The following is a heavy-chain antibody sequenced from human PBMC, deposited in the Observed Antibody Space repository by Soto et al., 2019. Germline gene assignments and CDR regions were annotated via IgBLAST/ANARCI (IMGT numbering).Heavy chain of an antibody. CDR1: GGSISSYY. V-gene: IGHV4-59*12. CDR2: IYYSGST. D-gene: IGHD3-22*01. CDR3: ARDWYYSDSTGYYHDGFDI. J-gene: IGHJ3*02. Sequence: SETLSLTCTVSGGSISSYYWSWIRQPPGKGLEWIGYIYYSGSTYYNPSLKSRVTISVDTSKNQFSLKLSSVTAADTAVYYCARDWYYSDSTGYYHDGFDIWGQGTMVTVSS.